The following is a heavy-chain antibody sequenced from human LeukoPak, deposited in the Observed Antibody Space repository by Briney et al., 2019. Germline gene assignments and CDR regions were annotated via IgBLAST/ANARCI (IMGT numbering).Heavy chain of an antibody. D-gene: IGHD3-9*01. J-gene: IGHJ4*02. CDR3: ARLPLRYFDFDY. V-gene: IGHV3-21*01. Sequence: GGSLRLSCAPSGFSFSSYAMTWVRQAPGKGLEWVSSISTSGRNTYYADSVKGRFTISRDNAKNSLYLQMNSLRAEDTAVYYCARLPLRYFDFDYWGQGTLVTVSS. CDR2: ISTSGRNT. CDR1: GFSFSSYA.